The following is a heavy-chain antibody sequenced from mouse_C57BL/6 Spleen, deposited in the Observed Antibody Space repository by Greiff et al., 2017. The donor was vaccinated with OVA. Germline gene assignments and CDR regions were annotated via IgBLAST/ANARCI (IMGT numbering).Heavy chain of an antibody. V-gene: IGHV1-52*01. CDR2: IDPSDSET. J-gene: IGHJ2*01. D-gene: IGHD1-1*01. Sequence: QVQLKQPGAELVRPGSSVKLSCKASGYTFTSYWMHWVKQRPIQGLEWIGNIDPSDSETHYNQKFKDKATLTVDKSSSTAYMQLSSLTSEDSAVYYCARRGTTEYYFDYWGQGTTLTVSS. CDR1: GYTFTSYW. CDR3: ARRGTTEYYFDY.